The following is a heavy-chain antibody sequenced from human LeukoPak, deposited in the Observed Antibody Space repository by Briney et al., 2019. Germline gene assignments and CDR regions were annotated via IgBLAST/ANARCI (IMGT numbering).Heavy chain of an antibody. J-gene: IGHJ4*02. Sequence: GGSLRLSCAASGFTFSSYSINWVRQAPGKGLEWVSYISSGGSTIHYADSVKGRFTISRDNAKNSLYLQMNSLRAEDTAIYYCAGRDCTNGLCQFDYWGQGTLVTVSS. D-gene: IGHD2-8*01. CDR3: AGRDCTNGLCQFDY. V-gene: IGHV3-48*04. CDR1: GFTFSSYS. CDR2: ISSGGSTI.